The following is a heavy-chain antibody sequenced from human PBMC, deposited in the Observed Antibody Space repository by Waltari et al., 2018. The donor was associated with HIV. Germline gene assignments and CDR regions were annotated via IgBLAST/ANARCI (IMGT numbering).Heavy chain of an antibody. CDR2: ISHDGNKK. Sequence: QVQLVESGGGVVQPGGSLRLSCAASGFTFSRYAMHWVRQAPGKGLEWMAVISHDGNKKYYADSVKGRFTISRDNSKNTLYLQVNSLRGEDTAVYYCARDPSGSFSDYWGQGTLVTVSS. CDR3: ARDPSGSFSDY. V-gene: IGHV3-30-3*01. J-gene: IGHJ4*02. CDR1: GFTFSRYA. D-gene: IGHD1-26*01.